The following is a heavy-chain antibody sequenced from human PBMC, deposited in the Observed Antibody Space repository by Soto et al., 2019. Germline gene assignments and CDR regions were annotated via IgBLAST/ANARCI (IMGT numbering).Heavy chain of an antibody. J-gene: IGHJ6*02. CDR3: ARSWDGSDV. CDR1: GGTVRSEYY. V-gene: IGHV4-59*02. Sequence: PSETLSLTCDVSGGTVRSEYYWNWIRQPPGKGLEWIGYLYYDGSAYYNPSLKSRVTISVDTSKNQFSLKLSSVTAADTAVYYCARSWDGSDVWGQGTTVTVSS. CDR2: LYYDGSA. D-gene: IGHD1-26*01.